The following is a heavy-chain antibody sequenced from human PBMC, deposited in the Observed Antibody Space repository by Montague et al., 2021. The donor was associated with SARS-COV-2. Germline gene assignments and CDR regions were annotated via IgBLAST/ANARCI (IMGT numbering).Heavy chain of an antibody. CDR1: GFIFSSYE. J-gene: IGHJ6*02. CDR3: ARDRDWDDWCGMDV. D-gene: IGHD2-21*01. CDR2: NSSSGGGSTK. Sequence: SLRLSCAASGFIFSSYEMNWVRQAPGKGLEWISYNSSSGGGSTKHYTDSVKGRFTISRDNAKNSLYLQMNSLRVEDTAIYYCARDRDWDDWCGMDVWGQGTTVTVSS. V-gene: IGHV3-48*03.